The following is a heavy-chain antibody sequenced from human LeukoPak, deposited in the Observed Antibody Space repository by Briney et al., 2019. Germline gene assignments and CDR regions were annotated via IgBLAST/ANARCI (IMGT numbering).Heavy chain of an antibody. J-gene: IGHJ3*01. Sequence: GESLKISCKGSGYSFSKYWIGWVRQMPGKGLEWMGIIYPGDSGTQYSPSFQGQVTISADRSINTAYLQWSSLKASDTAMYYCTRRHAHKEGVVVVTGPDAEDLDVWGQGTMVTVSS. CDR3: TRRHAHKEGVVVVTGPDAEDLDV. V-gene: IGHV5-51*01. CDR2: IYPGDSGT. D-gene: IGHD2-21*02. CDR1: GYSFSKYW.